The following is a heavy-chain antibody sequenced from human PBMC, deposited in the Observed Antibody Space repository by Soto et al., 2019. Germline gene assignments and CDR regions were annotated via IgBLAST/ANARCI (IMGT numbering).Heavy chain of an antibody. CDR2: ISTHTHNP. V-gene: IGHV1-18*04. CDR1: GYSFTNYD. CDR3: ARERGRWLQFDY. Sequence: ASVKVSCKASGYSFTNYDIHWVRQAPGQGLEWMGWISTHTHNPNYVQKFQGRGTMTADTSTRTVYMDLRRLRSDDTAVYYCARERGRWLQFDYWGQGTLVTVS. J-gene: IGHJ4*02. D-gene: IGHD5-12*01.